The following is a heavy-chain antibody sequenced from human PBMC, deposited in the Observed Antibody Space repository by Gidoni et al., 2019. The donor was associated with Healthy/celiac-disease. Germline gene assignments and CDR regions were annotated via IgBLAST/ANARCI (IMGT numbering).Heavy chain of an antibody. J-gene: IGHJ4*02. D-gene: IGHD4-17*01. CDR3: AKEIRYSVGEYYFDY. V-gene: IGHV3-30*02. Sequence: QVQLVESGGGVVQPGGSLRLSCAASGFTFSSYGMHWVRQAPGKGLEWVAFIRYDGSNKYYADSVKGRFTISRDNSKNTLYLQMNSLRAEDTAVYYCAKEIRYSVGEYYFDYWGQGTLVTVSS. CDR2: IRYDGSNK. CDR1: GFTFSSYG.